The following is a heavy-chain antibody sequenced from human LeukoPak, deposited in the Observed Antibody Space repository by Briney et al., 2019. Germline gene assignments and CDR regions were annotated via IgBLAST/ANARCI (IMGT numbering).Heavy chain of an antibody. V-gene: IGHV3-23*01. J-gene: IGHJ6*03. D-gene: IGHD5-24*01. CDR2: IRSNSGRT. Sequence: GGSLRLSRAASGFTFSNYAMSWVRQAPGKGLEWVSIIRSNSGRTDYADSVKGRFTISRDNSKNTLYLQMNSLRADDTAVYYCAKLGGATINYYYYMDVWGKGTTVTVSS. CDR1: GFTFSNYA. CDR3: AKLGGATINYYYYMDV.